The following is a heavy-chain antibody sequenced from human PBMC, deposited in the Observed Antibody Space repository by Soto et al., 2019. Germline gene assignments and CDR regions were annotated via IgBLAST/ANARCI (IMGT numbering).Heavy chain of an antibody. CDR1: GGSISSYY. CDR3: ASLVRYCTNGVCYSLPIVYYYYMDV. D-gene: IGHD2-8*01. J-gene: IGHJ6*03. CDR2: IYYSGST. Sequence: SETLSLTCTVSGGSISSYYWSWIRQPPGKGLEWIGYIYYSGSTNYNPYLKSRVTISVDTSKNQFSLKLSSVTAADTAVYYCASLVRYCTNGVCYSLPIVYYYYMDVWGKWTMVTVSS. V-gene: IGHV4-59*01.